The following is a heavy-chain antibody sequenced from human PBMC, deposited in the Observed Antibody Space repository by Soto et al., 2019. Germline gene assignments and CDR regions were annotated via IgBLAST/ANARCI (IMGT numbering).Heavy chain of an antibody. Sequence: PSETLSLTCTVSGGSISSGGYYWSWIRQHPGKGLEWIGYIYYSGSTYYNPSLKSRVTISVDTSKNQFSLKLSSVTAADTAVYYCARTIVGAALDYWGQGTLVTVSS. D-gene: IGHD1-26*01. V-gene: IGHV4-31*03. J-gene: IGHJ4*02. CDR2: IYYSGST. CDR3: ARTIVGAALDY. CDR1: GGSISSGGYY.